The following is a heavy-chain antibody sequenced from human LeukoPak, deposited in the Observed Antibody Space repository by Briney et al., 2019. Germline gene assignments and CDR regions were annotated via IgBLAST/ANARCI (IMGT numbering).Heavy chain of an antibody. D-gene: IGHD3-22*01. Sequence: GGSLRLSCAVSGFTFSTYSVNWVRQAPGKGLEWVSYITSGSTTIYYADSVKGRFTISRDNVKNSLYLQMNSLRDEDTAVYYCARDLTTSFNVFDHWGQGTLVTVSS. CDR1: GFTFSTYS. CDR3: ARDLTTSFNVFDH. J-gene: IGHJ4*02. CDR2: ITSGSTTI. V-gene: IGHV3-48*02.